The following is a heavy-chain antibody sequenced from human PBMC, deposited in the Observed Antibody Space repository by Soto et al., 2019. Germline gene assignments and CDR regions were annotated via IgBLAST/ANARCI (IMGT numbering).Heavy chain of an antibody. CDR2: INPNSGNI. V-gene: IGHV1-8*01. J-gene: IGHJ4*02. Sequence: TFTTYDINWVRQATGHGLEWMGWINPNSGNIGYAQRFQGRVTMTRDTAIRTAYMEVSSLRSDDTAVYYCARGRASGSYYLLDYWGQGTLVTVSS. CDR1: TFTTYD. D-gene: IGHD3-10*01. CDR3: ARGRASGSYYLLDY.